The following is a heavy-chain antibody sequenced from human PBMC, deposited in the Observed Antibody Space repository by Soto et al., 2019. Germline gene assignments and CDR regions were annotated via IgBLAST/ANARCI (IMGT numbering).Heavy chain of an antibody. D-gene: IGHD5-12*01. Sequence: PSETLSLTCAVYGGSFSGYYWSWIRQPPGKGLEWIGEINHSGSTNYNPSLKSRVTISVDTSKNQFSLKLSSVTAADTAVYCCARGPWGWLQLPLYYFDYWGQGTLVTVSS. V-gene: IGHV4-34*01. CDR3: ARGPWGWLQLPLYYFDY. CDR2: INHSGST. J-gene: IGHJ4*02. CDR1: GGSFSGYY.